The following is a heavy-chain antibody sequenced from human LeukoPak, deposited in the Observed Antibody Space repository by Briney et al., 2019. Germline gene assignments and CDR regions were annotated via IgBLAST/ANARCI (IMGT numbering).Heavy chain of an antibody. CDR3: ARRHVQYRSSSDPYYFAS. CDR1: GGSFSGYY. J-gene: IGHJ4*02. D-gene: IGHD6-6*01. V-gene: IGHV4-34*01. Sequence: SETLSLTCAVYGGSFSGYYWSWIRQPPGKGLEWIGEINHSGSTNYNPSLKSRVTISVDTSKNQFSLKRSSVTAADTAMFYCARRHVQYRSSSDPYYFASWGQGTLVTVSS. CDR2: INHSGST.